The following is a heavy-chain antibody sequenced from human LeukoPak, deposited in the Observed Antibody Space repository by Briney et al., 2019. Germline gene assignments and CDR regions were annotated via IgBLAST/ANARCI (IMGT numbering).Heavy chain of an antibody. CDR1: GFTFSAYW. Sequence: GGSLRLSCAASGFTFSAYWMHWVRQVPGKGLVWVSRINNDGTATFFADSVKGRFTISRDNAKNTLYLQMNSLRAEDTAVYYCAKIGANVGFWGQGTLVTVSS. V-gene: IGHV3-74*01. CDR2: INNDGTAT. J-gene: IGHJ4*02. CDR3: AKIGANVGF. D-gene: IGHD4/OR15-4a*01.